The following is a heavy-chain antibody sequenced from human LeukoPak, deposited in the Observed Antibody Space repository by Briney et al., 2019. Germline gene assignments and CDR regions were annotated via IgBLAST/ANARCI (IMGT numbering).Heavy chain of an antibody. J-gene: IGHJ4*02. D-gene: IGHD2-2*01. CDR2: IFFEGNT. CDR3: AKHVSITYAHFDY. V-gene: IGHV4-38-2*02. CDR1: SYSISSGYY. Sequence: SETLSLTCNVSSYSISSGYYWGWIRQPPGKGLEWIGYIFFEGNTRYNPSLSSRLTISIDTSRRQFSLKLSSVTAADTAVYYCAKHVSITYAHFDYWGQGSLVTVSS.